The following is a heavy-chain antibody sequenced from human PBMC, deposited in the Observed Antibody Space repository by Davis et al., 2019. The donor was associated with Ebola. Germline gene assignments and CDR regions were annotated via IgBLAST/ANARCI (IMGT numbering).Heavy chain of an antibody. J-gene: IGHJ6*02. CDR2: ISSNGGST. Sequence: PGGSLRLSCSASGFTFSSYAMHWVRQAPGKGLEYVSAISSNGGSTYYADSVKGRFTISRDNSKNTLYLQMSSLRAEDTAVYYCVKGSVGLYGSGSHYGMDVWGQGTTVTVSS. CDR3: VKGSVGLYGSGSHYGMDV. CDR1: GFTFSSYA. V-gene: IGHV3-64D*08. D-gene: IGHD3-10*01.